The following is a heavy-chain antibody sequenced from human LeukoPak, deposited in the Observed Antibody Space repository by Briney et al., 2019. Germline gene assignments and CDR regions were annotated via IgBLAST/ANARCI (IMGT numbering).Heavy chain of an antibody. CDR1: GFTFSSYA. V-gene: IGHV3-9*01. D-gene: IGHD3-22*01. CDR3: AKDTYSSGYYYFDY. Sequence: SLRLSCAASGFTFSSYAMHWVRQAPGKGLEWVSGISWNSGSIGYADSVKGRFTISRDNAKNSLYLQMNSLRAEDTALYYCAKDTYSSGYYYFDYWGQGTLVTVSS. J-gene: IGHJ4*02. CDR2: ISWNSGSI.